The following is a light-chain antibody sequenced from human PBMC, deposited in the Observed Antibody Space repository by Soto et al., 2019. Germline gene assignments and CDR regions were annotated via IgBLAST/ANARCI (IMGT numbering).Light chain of an antibody. J-gene: IGKJ3*01. V-gene: IGKV1-27*01. CDR1: QGISNY. CDR2: AAS. Sequence: DIQMTQSPSSLSASVGDRVTITCRASQGISNYLAWYQQKPGKVPKLLIYAASTLQSGVPSRFSASGSGTDFTLTISSLQPEDVATYYCQKYNSAPRITFGPGTKVDIK. CDR3: QKYNSAPRIT.